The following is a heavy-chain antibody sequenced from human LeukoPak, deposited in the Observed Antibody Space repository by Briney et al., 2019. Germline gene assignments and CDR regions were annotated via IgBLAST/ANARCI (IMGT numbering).Heavy chain of an antibody. CDR2: IWYDGSNK. V-gene: IGHV3-33*01. CDR1: GFTFSSYG. J-gene: IGHJ6*03. D-gene: IGHD6-6*01. CDR3: ARDPKLTSYYMDG. Sequence: GGSLRLSCAASGFTFSSYGMHWVRQAPGKGLEWVAVIWYDGSNKYYADSVKGRFTISRDNSKNTLYLQMNSLRAEDTAVYYCARDPKLTSYYMDGWGKGTTVTVSS.